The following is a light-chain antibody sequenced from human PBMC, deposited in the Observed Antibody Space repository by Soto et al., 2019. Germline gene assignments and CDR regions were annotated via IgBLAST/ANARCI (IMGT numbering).Light chain of an antibody. CDR1: SSDVGSYNY. CDR2: DVS. J-gene: IGLJ1*01. V-gene: IGLV2-14*03. Sequence: QSALTQPASVSGSPGQSIAISCTGTSSDVGSYNYVSWYQQHPGKAPKLMLYDVSNRPSWVSDRFSGAKSGNTASLTISGLQAEDEADYFCNSYTSSRTYVFGTGPKVTVL. CDR3: NSYTSSRTYV.